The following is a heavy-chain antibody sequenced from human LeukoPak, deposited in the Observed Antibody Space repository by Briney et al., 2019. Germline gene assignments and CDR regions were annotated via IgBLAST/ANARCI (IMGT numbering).Heavy chain of an antibody. Sequence: SETLSLTCTVSGGSISSGSYYWSWIRQPAGKGLEWIGRIYTSGSTNYNPSLKSRVTISVDTSKNQFSLKLSSVTAADTAVYYCARDHFSYDHVWGSYEDWGQGTLVTVSS. CDR1: GGSISSGSYY. CDR3: ARDHFSYDHVWGSYED. J-gene: IGHJ4*02. V-gene: IGHV4-61*02. D-gene: IGHD3-16*01. CDR2: IYTSGST.